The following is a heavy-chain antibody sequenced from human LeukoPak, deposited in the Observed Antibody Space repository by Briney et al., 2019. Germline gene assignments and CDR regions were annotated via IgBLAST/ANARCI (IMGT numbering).Heavy chain of an antibody. V-gene: IGHV3-66*01. CDR2: IYSGGST. Sequence: RGSLRLSCAASGFTVSSNYMGWVRQAPGKGLEWVSVIYSGGSTYYADSVKGRFTISRDNSKNTLYLQMNSLRAEDTAVYYCAKALISGIAALDYWGQGTLVTVSS. D-gene: IGHD6-13*01. J-gene: IGHJ4*02. CDR1: GFTVSSNY. CDR3: AKALISGIAALDY.